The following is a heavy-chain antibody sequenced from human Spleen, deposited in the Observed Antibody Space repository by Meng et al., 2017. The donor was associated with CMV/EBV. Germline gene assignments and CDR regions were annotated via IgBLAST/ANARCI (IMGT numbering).Heavy chain of an antibody. CDR3: ARTYYYGSGTTFGY. V-gene: IGHV4-39*07. CDR1: GGSISSSSYY. CDR2: IYYSGST. J-gene: IGHJ4*02. Sequence: QLQLQESGPGLVKPSXXPPRTCPVSGGSISSSSYYWGWIRQPPGKGLEWIGSIYYSGSTYYNPSLKSRVTISVDTSKNQFSLKLSSVTAADTAVYYCARTYYYGSGTTFGYWGQGTLVHVSS. D-gene: IGHD3-10*01.